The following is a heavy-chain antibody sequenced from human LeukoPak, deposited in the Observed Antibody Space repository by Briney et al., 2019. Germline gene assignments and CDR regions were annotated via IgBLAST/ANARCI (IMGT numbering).Heavy chain of an antibody. J-gene: IGHJ5*02. D-gene: IGHD6-19*01. CDR1: GGSISSYY. V-gene: IGHV4-59*01. CDR3: ASFGGGQWHTENWFDP. CDR2: IYYSGST. Sequence: SETLSLTCTVSGGSISSYYWSWIRQPAGKGLEWIGYIYYSGSTNYNPSLKSRVTISVDTSKNQFSLKLSSVTAADTAVYYCASFGGGQWHTENWFDPWGQGTLVTVSS.